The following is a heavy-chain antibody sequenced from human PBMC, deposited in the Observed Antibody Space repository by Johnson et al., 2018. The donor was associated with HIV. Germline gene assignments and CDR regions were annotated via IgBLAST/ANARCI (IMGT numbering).Heavy chain of an antibody. Sequence: QVQLVESGGGVVQPGRSLRLSCAASGFTFSTYGMHWVRQAPGKGLEWVAVMWYDGSNKYYADSVKGRFTISRDNSQNTLYLQMNSLKTEDTAMCYCTTELVGARGPNAFDIWGQGTMVTVSS. CDR1: GFTFSTYG. J-gene: IGHJ3*02. D-gene: IGHD1-26*01. V-gene: IGHV3-33*01. CDR2: MWYDGSNK. CDR3: TTELVGARGPNAFDI.